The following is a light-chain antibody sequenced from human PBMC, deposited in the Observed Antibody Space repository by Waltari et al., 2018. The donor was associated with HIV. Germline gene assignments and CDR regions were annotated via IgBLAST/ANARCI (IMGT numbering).Light chain of an antibody. CDR2: EVN. Sequence: QSALTQPASVSGSPGQSITISCTGPRSALGKYNYVSWYQHHPGKAPKFLIYEVNKRPSGVSNRFSGSKSGNTASLTISGLQAEDEADYYCCSFRDSFTWVFGGGTKLTVL. CDR1: RSALGKYNY. CDR3: CSFRDSFTWV. V-gene: IGLV2-23*02. J-gene: IGLJ3*02.